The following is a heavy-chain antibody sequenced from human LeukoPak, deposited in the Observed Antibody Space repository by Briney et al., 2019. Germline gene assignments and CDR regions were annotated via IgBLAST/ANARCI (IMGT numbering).Heavy chain of an antibody. Sequence: ASVKVSCKASGYTFTSYGISWVRQAPGQGLERMGWISAYNGNTNYAQKLQGRVTLTTDTSTSTAYMELRSLRSDDTAVYYCARPGKYGDYEWFDPWGQGTLVTVSS. CDR3: ARPGKYGDYEWFDP. V-gene: IGHV1-18*01. CDR2: ISAYNGNT. D-gene: IGHD4-17*01. J-gene: IGHJ5*02. CDR1: GYTFTSYG.